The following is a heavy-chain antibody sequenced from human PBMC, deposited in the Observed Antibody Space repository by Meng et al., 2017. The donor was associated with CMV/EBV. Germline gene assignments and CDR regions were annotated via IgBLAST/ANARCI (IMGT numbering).Heavy chain of an antibody. Sequence: GESLKISCAASGFTFGDYYMSWIRQAPEKGLEWVSYITNSGNTIYDADSVKGRFSISRDNARNSLYLQMNSLRAEDTAVYYCARKRSQVSGSAFDIWGHGTMVTVSS. CDR2: ITNSGNTI. D-gene: IGHD3-10*01. CDR3: ARKRSQVSGSAFDI. J-gene: IGHJ3*02. V-gene: IGHV3-11*01. CDR1: GFTFGDYY.